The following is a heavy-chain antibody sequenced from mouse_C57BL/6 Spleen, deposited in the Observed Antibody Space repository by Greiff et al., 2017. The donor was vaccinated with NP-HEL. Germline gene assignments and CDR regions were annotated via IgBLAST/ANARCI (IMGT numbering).Heavy chain of an antibody. CDR1: GYTFTSYW. Sequence: QVQLKQPGAELVKPGASVKLSCKASGYTFTSYWMHWVKQRPGRGLEWIGRIDPNSGGTKYNEKFKSKATLTVDKPSSTAYMQLSSLTSEDSAVYYCARRYYGSNPHWYFDVWGTGTTVTVSS. CDR2: IDPNSGGT. CDR3: ARRYYGSNPHWYFDV. V-gene: IGHV1-72*01. D-gene: IGHD1-1*01. J-gene: IGHJ1*03.